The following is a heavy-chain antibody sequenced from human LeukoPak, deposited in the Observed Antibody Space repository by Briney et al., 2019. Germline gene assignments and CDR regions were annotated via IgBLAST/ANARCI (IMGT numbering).Heavy chain of an antibody. CDR2: VYDIGST. D-gene: IGHD3-16*01. CDR1: GGSIGSHY. CDR3: ARGGVLKSIDY. V-gene: IGHV4-59*11. J-gene: IGHJ4*02. Sequence: SETLSLTCTVSGGSIGSHYWTWIRQTPGKGLEWIGYVYDIGSTKYNPSLKSRVTISVDTSKNQFSLRLSSVTAADTAVYYCARGGVLKSIDYWGQGTLVAVSS.